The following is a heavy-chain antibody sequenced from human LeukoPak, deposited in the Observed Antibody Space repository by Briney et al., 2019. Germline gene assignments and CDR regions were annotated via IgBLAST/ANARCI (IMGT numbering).Heavy chain of an antibody. CDR1: GGTFSKYT. D-gene: IGHD3-16*01. J-gene: IGHJ4*02. V-gene: IGHV1-69*13. CDR3: ARDHGGWGLLDY. Sequence: GASVKVSCKASGGTFSKYTISWVRQRPGQGLEWMGGITPLFGTANYAQKFQGRVTITADESAGTAYMELSSLRSEDTAVYYCARDHGGWGLLDYWGQGTLVTVSS. CDR2: ITPLFGTA.